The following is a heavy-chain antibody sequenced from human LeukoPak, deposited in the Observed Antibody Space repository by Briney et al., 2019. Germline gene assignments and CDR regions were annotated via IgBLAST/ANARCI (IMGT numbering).Heavy chain of an antibody. D-gene: IGHD3-10*01. J-gene: IGHJ4*02. CDR3: TTVTCYNTRFPCEC. CDR2: INNDGTTT. Sequence: PGGSLRLSCAASGFTLSIYWMYCVRQAPGKGLVWVSRINNDGTTTNYADSVKGRFTISRDNAKNTLYLQMNSLRVEDTAVYCCTTVTCYNTRFPCECWGQGTLVTVSS. CDR1: GFTLSIYW. V-gene: IGHV3-74*01.